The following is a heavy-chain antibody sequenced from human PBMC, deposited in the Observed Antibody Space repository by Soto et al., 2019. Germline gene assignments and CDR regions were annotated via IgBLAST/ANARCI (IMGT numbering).Heavy chain of an antibody. V-gene: IGHV3-15*01. CDR3: TTEPHRPRVDY. J-gene: IGHJ4*02. CDR2: IKSKTDGGTT. Sequence: RLWCGVSGVSISDAGGSWVSQAPGKGLEWVGRIKSKTDGGTTDYAAPVKGRFTISRDDSKNTLYLQMNSLKTEDTAVYYCTTEPHRPRVDYWGQGTLVTVSS. CDR1: GVSISDAG.